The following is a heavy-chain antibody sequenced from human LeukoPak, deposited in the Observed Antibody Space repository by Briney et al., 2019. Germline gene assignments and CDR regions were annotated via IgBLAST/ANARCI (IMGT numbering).Heavy chain of an antibody. D-gene: IGHD2-21*02. Sequence: PGAYLRLSCSASGFTFSSYAMSWVRQAPGKGLEWVSVISGSGGSTYYADSVKGRFTISRDNSKNTLYLQMNSLRAEDTAVYYCAKGEHIVVVTATFDYWGQGTLVTVSS. CDR3: AKGEHIVVVTATFDY. J-gene: IGHJ4*02. V-gene: IGHV3-23*01. CDR1: GFTFSSYA. CDR2: ISGSGGST.